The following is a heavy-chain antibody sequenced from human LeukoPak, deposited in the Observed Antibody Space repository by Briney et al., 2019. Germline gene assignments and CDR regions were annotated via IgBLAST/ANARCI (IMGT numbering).Heavy chain of an antibody. D-gene: IGHD3-9*01. CDR2: ISAYSGNT. CDR3: ARDGRILRYFDWSPGHWFDP. Sequence: ASVKVSCKASGYTFTSYGISWVRQAPGQGLEWMGWISAYSGNTNYAQKLQGRVTMTTDTSTSTAYMELRSLRSDDTAVYYCARDGRILRYFDWSPGHWFDPWGQGTLVTVSS. V-gene: IGHV1-18*01. J-gene: IGHJ5*02. CDR1: GYTFTSYG.